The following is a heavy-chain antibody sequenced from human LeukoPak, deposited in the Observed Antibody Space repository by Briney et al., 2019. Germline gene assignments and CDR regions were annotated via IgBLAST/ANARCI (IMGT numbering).Heavy chain of an antibody. J-gene: IGHJ5*02. CDR2: INHSGST. Sequence: SETLSLTCAVYGGSFSGYYWSWIRQPPGKGLEWIGEINHSGSTNYNPSLKSRVTISVDTSKNQFSLKLSSVTAADTAVYYCARGGGYYDFWAPRRDWFDPWGQGTLVTVSS. D-gene: IGHD3-3*01. CDR3: ARGGGYYDFWAPRRDWFDP. CDR1: GGSFSGYY. V-gene: IGHV4-34*01.